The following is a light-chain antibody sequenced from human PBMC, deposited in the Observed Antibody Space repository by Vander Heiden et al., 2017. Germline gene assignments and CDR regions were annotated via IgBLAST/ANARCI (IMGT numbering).Light chain of an antibody. CDR3: QQDKNWPQYT. Sequence: EIVMTQSPATLSVSPVERATLSCRASQSVSSNLAWYQQKPGQAPRLLIYGASTRDTGIPARFSGSGYGTEFTLTISSRQSEDFAVYYCQQDKNWPQYTFGQGTKMEIK. J-gene: IGKJ2*01. CDR2: GAS. CDR1: QSVSSN. V-gene: IGKV3-15*01.